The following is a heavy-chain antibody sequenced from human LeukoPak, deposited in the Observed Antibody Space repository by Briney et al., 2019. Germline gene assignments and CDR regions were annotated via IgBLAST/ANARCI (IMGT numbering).Heavy chain of an antibody. Sequence: GGSLRLSCAPSGFTFSRHGMHWVRQAPGKGLEWVAIISNDGSRKYYAHSVEGRFTISRDNAKNSLYLQMSNLRAEDTAVYFCARGGGLDVWGQGATVTVSS. CDR3: ARGGGLDV. V-gene: IGHV3-30*03. J-gene: IGHJ6*02. D-gene: IGHD3-16*01. CDR1: GFTFSRHG. CDR2: ISNDGSRK.